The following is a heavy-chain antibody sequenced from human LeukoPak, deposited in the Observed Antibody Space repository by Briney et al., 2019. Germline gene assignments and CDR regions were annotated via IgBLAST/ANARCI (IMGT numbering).Heavy chain of an antibody. V-gene: IGHV3-74*01. D-gene: IGHD3-22*01. Sequence: GGSLRLSCAASGFTFSSYWMDWVRQAPGKGLVWVSRINSDGSSTSYADSVKGRFTISRDNAKNTLYLQMNSLRAEDTAMYYCARDGTYFYDSSGYLSDAFDIWGQGTMVTVSS. CDR3: ARDGTYFYDSSGYLSDAFDI. CDR1: GFTFSSYW. CDR2: INSDGSST. J-gene: IGHJ3*02.